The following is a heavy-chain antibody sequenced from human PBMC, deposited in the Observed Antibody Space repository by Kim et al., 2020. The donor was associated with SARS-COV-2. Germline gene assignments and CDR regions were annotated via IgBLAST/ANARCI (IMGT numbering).Heavy chain of an antibody. Sequence: QGFTGRFVFSLDTSVSTAYLQISSLKAEDTAVYYCARESLLWFGYGMDVWGQGTTVTVSS. J-gene: IGHJ6*02. CDR3: ARESLLWFGYGMDV. D-gene: IGHD3-10*01. V-gene: IGHV7-4-1*02.